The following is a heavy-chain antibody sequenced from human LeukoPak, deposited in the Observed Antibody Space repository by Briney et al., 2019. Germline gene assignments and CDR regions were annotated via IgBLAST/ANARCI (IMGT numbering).Heavy chain of an antibody. CDR2: ISYDGSNK. CDR3: AKGGRGYSYGYGSVLVDY. D-gene: IGHD5-18*01. V-gene: IGHV3-30*18. CDR1: GFTFSSYG. Sequence: GGSLRLSCAASGFTFSSYGMHWVRQAPGKGLEWVAVISYDGSNKYYADSVKGRFTISRDNSKNTLYLQMNSLRAEDTAVYYCAKGGRGYSYGYGSVLVDYWGQGTLVTVSS. J-gene: IGHJ4*02.